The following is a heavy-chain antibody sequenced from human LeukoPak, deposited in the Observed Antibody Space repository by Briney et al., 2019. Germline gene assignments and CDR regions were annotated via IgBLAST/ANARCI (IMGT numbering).Heavy chain of an antibody. Sequence: GGSLRLSCAASGFTFSTYGMHWVRQAPGKGLEWKTFIRFDGSEKYYADSVKGRFTISRDYSKNTLFLQMSSLRPEDTAVYYCALGKNFGYHYFDFWGQGALVTVSS. CDR2: IRFDGSEK. J-gene: IGHJ4*02. CDR3: ALGKNFGYHYFDF. CDR1: GFTFSTYG. V-gene: IGHV3-30*02. D-gene: IGHD2-2*03.